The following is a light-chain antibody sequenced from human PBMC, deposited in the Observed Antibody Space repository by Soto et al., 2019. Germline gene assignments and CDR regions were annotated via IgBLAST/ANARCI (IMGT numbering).Light chain of an antibody. V-gene: IGLV2-14*01. CDR3: SSYTSSSTLGYV. J-gene: IGLJ1*01. CDR1: SCDVGGYNY. CDR2: EVS. Sequence: QSALTQPASVSGSPGQSITISCTGTSCDVGGYNYVSWYQQHPGKAPKLMIYEVSNRPSGVSNRFSGSKSGNTASLTISGLQAEDEADYYCSSYTSSSTLGYVFGTGTKVTV.